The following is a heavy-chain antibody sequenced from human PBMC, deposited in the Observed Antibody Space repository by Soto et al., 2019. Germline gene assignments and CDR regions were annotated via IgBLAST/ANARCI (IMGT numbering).Heavy chain of an antibody. Sequence: EVQLVESGGGLVKPGGSLRLSCEASGSGFTFSKAWMSWVRQAPGKGPEWVGRVKSKTDGETTGYAAPVRGRFTISRDDSKNMVYLQMSSLKSEDTALYYCTADVWRAAAWGFDPWGQGTLVTVSS. CDR3: TADVWRAAAWGFDP. CDR1: GSGFTFSKAW. CDR2: VKSKTDGETT. V-gene: IGHV3-15*01. D-gene: IGHD6-13*01. J-gene: IGHJ5*02.